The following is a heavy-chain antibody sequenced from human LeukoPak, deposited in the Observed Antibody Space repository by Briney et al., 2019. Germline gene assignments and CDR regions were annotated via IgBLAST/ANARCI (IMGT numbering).Heavy chain of an antibody. Sequence: SGPTLVKPTQTLTLTCTFSGFSLSTSGVGGGWIRQPPGKALEWLALIYWDDDKRYSPSLKSRLTITKDTSKNQVVLTMTNMDPVDTATYYCAHYSGYDLYSSGWYVYWGQGTLVTVSS. CDR2: IYWDDDK. V-gene: IGHV2-5*02. D-gene: IGHD6-19*01. CDR3: AHYSGYDLYSSGWYVY. CDR1: GFSLSTSGVG. J-gene: IGHJ4*02.